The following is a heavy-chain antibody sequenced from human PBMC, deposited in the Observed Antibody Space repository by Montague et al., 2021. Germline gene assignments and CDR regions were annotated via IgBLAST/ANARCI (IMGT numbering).Heavy chain of an antibody. CDR2: IYYNGTT. CDR1: GGSISSGSHW. CDR3: ARSLYCREGSCYSWFDP. J-gene: IGHJ5*02. V-gene: IGHV4-39*01. D-gene: IGHD2-15*01. Sequence: SETLSLTCTVSGGSISSGSHWWGWIRQPPGKGLEFIGVIYYNGTTYRNPSLKSRVTVSIDTSKNQFSLKLSSVTAADTAVYYCARSLYCREGSCYSWFDPWGQGTLVTASA.